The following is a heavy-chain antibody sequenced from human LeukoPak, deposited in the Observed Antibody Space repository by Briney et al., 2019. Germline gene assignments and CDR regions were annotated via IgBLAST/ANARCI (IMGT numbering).Heavy chain of an antibody. Sequence: PGGSLRLSCAASGFIVSSNYMSWVRQAPGKGLEWVSVIYSGGSGGSTYYADSVKGRFTISRDNSKNTLYLQMNSLRAEDTAVYYCAKDLDYGDYAYYFDYWGQGTLVTVSS. CDR3: AKDLDYGDYAYYFDY. V-gene: IGHV3-53*01. CDR1: GFIVSSNY. J-gene: IGHJ4*02. CDR2: IYSGGSGGST. D-gene: IGHD4-17*01.